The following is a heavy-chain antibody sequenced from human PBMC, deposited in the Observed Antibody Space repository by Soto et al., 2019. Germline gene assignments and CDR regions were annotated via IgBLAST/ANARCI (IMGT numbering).Heavy chain of an antibody. D-gene: IGHD1-26*01. V-gene: IGHV4-30-2*01. CDR3: ASSRGSPVPLDS. CDR2: IYHSGST. CDR1: GGSISSGGYS. J-gene: IGHJ4*02. Sequence: QLQLQESGSGLVKPSQTLSLTCAVSGGSISSGGYSWSWIRQPPGKGLEWIGYIYHSGSTYYNPPLTSRVTIPVDRSKTQFTPKLSSVTAAATAVYYGASSRGSPVPLDSWGQGTLVTVSS.